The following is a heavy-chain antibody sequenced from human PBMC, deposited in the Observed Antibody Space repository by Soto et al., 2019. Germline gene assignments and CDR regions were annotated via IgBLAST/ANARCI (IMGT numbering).Heavy chain of an antibody. V-gene: IGHV3-30*18. Sequence: GGSLRLSCAASGFTFSSYGMHWVRQAPGKGLEWVAVISYDGSNKYYADSVKGRFTISRDNSKNTLYLQMNSLRAEDTAVYYCANFLGIPFAPPFDYWGQGTLVTVSS. CDR2: ISYDGSNK. D-gene: IGHD3-3*01. CDR3: ANFLGIPFAPPFDY. CDR1: GFTFSSYG. J-gene: IGHJ4*02.